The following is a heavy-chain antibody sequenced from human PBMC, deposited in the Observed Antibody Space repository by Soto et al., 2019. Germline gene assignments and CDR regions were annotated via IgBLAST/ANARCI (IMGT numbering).Heavy chain of an antibody. CDR3: ASGKGSGRARDWFDT. CDR2: IYYSGST. Sequence: QVQLQESGPGLVRPSQALSLTCSVFGYSMRIGSYYWSWIRQLPGKGLEWIGYIYYSGSTYYNPSVKSRISISVDTSKNQFSLRLSSVTAADTAVYFCASGKGSGRARDWFDTWGQGARVTVSS. V-gene: IGHV4-31*03. J-gene: IGHJ5*02. CDR1: GYSMRIGSYY. D-gene: IGHD3-10*01.